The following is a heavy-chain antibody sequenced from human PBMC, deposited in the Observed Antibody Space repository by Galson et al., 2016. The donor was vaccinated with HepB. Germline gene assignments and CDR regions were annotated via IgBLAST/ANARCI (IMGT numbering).Heavy chain of an antibody. V-gene: IGHV3-11*01. CDR1: GFNFRDFY. D-gene: IGHD5-12*01. Sequence: SLRLSCAASGFNFRDFYMMWIRQAPGKRLEWVSYISSSGSGMDYADSVRGRFTVSRDNGQNSLFLHMNNLRAEDTAIYYCARDLRSGYDSGIVHWGQGTLVTVPS. CDR2: ISSSGSGM. CDR3: ARDLRSGYDSGIVH. J-gene: IGHJ4*02.